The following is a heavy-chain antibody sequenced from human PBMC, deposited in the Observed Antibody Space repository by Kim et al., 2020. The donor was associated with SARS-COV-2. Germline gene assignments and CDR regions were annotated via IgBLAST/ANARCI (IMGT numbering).Heavy chain of an antibody. D-gene: IGHD1-26*01. CDR1: GFNVNNNY. V-gene: IGHV3-66*01. CDR2: IYGGGRA. Sequence: GGSLRLSCAASGFNVNNNYVTWVRQAPRKGLEWVSVIYGGGRAYYADSVKGRFTISRDNSMHPVFLPMNSLRAEDPALIYCASGKVHAITAHLGQGTLVT. J-gene: IGHJ4*02. CDR3: ASGKVHAITAH.